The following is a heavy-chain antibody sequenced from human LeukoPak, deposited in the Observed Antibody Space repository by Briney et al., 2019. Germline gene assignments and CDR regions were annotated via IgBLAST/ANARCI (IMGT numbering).Heavy chain of an antibody. CDR3: AKDQGDYGGNYYFDY. Sequence: PGGSLRLSCAASGFTFSSYGMHWVRQAPGKGLEWVAFIRYDGSNKCYADSVKGRFTISRDNSKNTLYLQMNSLRAEDTAVYYCAKDQGDYGGNYYFDYWGQGTLVTVSS. V-gene: IGHV3-30*02. CDR1: GFTFSSYG. CDR2: IRYDGSNK. D-gene: IGHD4-23*01. J-gene: IGHJ4*02.